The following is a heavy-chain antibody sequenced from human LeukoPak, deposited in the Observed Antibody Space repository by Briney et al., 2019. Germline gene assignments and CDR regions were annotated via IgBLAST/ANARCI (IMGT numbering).Heavy chain of an antibody. CDR3: TFRGPLGYSSNWYYNF. Sequence: GGSLRLSCAASGFTFTNAWMNWVRQAPGKGLEWVGRIKGKSDDEATEYAAPVRGRFTLSRDDSKSTVYLQMSSLKTEDTAVYYCTFRGPLGYSSNWYYNFWGQGTLVTVSS. CDR1: GFTFTNAW. V-gene: IGHV3-15*07. D-gene: IGHD6-13*01. CDR2: IKGKSDDEAT. J-gene: IGHJ4*02.